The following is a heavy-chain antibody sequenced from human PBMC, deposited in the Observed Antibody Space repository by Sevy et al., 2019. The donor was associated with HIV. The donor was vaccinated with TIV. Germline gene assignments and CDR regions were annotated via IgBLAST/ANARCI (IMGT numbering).Heavy chain of an antibody. CDR1: GFTFSSYS. V-gene: IGHV3-21*01. CDR2: ISSSSYI. J-gene: IGHJ4*02. CDR3: ARVKAPYYDYVWGSYNY. D-gene: IGHD3-16*01. Sequence: GGSLRLSCAASGFTFSSYSMNWVRQAPGKGLEWVSSISSSSYIYYADSVKGRFTISRDNAKNSLYLQMNSLRAEDTAVYYCARVKAPYYDYVWGSYNYWGQGTLVTVSS.